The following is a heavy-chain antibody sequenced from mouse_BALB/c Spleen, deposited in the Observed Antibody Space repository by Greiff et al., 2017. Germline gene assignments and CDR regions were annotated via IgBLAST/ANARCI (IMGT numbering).Heavy chain of an antibody. V-gene: IGHV5-6-3*01. CDR1: GFTFSSYG. Sequence: EVKLVESGGGLVQPGGSLKLSCAASGFTFSSYGMSWVRQTPDKRLELVATINSNGGSTYYPDSVKGRFTISRDNAKNTLYLQMSSLKSEDTAMYYCARDAGAMDYWGQGTSVTVSS. J-gene: IGHJ4*01. CDR3: ARDAGAMDY. CDR2: INSNGGST.